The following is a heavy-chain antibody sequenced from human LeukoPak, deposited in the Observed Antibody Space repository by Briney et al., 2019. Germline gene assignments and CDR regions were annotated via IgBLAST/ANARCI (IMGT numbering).Heavy chain of an antibody. V-gene: IGHV3-7*01. CDR3: ARVFDMVVVPAASHGVDV. Sequence: GGSLRLSCEASGFPFSNYWMTWVRQSPGKGLEWVANIKQDGSDKYYMDSVKGRFTVSRDNAKNSLYLQMNSLRAEDTAVYYCARVFDMVVVPAASHGVDVWGKGTTVTVSS. J-gene: IGHJ6*04. CDR1: GFPFSNYW. CDR2: IKQDGSDK. D-gene: IGHD2-2*01.